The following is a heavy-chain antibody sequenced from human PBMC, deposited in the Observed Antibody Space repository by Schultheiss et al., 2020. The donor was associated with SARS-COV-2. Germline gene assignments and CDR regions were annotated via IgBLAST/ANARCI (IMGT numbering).Heavy chain of an antibody. Sequence: GGSLRLSCAASGFSFSTYAVNWVRQAPGKGLEWVSGISWNSGSIGYADSVKGRFTISRDNAKNSLYLQMNSLRAEDTAVYYCVFPFDYWGQGTLVTVSS. CDR2: ISWNSGSI. CDR3: VFPFDY. J-gene: IGHJ4*02. CDR1: GFSFSTYA. V-gene: IGHV3-23*01.